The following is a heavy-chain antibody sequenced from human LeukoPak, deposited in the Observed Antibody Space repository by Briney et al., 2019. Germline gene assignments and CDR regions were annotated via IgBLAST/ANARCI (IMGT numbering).Heavy chain of an antibody. CDR1: GFTFSSYS. CDR3: ARSLRFLESLDY. V-gene: IGHV3-21*01. D-gene: IGHD3-3*01. J-gene: IGHJ4*02. CDR2: ISSSSSYI. Sequence: NPGGSLRLSCAASGFTFSSYSMNWVRQAPGKGLEWVSSISSSSSYIYYADSVKGRFTISRDNSKNTLYLQMNSLRAEDTAVYYCARSLRFLESLDYWGQGTLVTVSS.